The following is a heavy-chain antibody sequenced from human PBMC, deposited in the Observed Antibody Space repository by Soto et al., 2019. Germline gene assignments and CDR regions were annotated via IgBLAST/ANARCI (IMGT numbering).Heavy chain of an antibody. D-gene: IGHD4-17*01. J-gene: IGHJ5*02. CDR1: GYTFTSYG. CDR2: ISAYNGNT. Sequence: ASVKVSCKASGYTFTSYGISWVRQAPGQGLEWMGWISAYNGNTNNAQKLQGRVPMTTDTATSTAYRELRRLRSDDTAVYYCARGSTVTTKDWFDPWGQGTLFTVSS. V-gene: IGHV1-18*01. CDR3: ARGSTVTTKDWFDP.